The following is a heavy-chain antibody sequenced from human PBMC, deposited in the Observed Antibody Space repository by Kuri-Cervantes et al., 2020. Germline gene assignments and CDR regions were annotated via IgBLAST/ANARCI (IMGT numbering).Heavy chain of an antibody. V-gene: IGHV3-30-3*01. CDR3: AREDGGSI. CDR2: ISYDGSNK. D-gene: IGHD1-26*01. CDR1: GFTFSSYA. Sequence: LSLTCAASGFTFSSYAMHWVRQAPGKGLEWVAVISYDGSNKYYADSVKGRFTISRDNSKNTLYLQMNSLRAEDTAVYYCAREDGGSIWGQGTRVTVSS. J-gene: IGHJ4*02.